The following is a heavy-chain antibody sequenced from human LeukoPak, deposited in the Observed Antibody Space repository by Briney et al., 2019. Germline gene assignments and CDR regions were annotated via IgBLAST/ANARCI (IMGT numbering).Heavy chain of an antibody. CDR2: IYYSGST. CDR3: ARGHYGGNPGLAWFDP. J-gene: IGHJ5*02. D-gene: IGHD4-23*01. V-gene: IGHV4-59*01. Sequence: SSETLSLTCTVSGGSISSYYWSWIRHPPGKGLEWIGYIYYSGSTNYNPSLKSRVTISVDTSKNQFSLKLSSVTAADTAVYYCARGHYGGNPGLAWFDPWGQGTLVTVSS. CDR1: GGSISSYY.